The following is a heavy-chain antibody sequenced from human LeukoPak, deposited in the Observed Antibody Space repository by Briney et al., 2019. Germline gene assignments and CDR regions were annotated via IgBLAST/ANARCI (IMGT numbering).Heavy chain of an antibody. CDR3: AKRSGTLYSGYDWGAFDS. V-gene: IGHV1-18*01. CDR2: ISTYYGNT. Sequence: GASVKVSCKASGGTFSSYAISWVRQAPGQGLEWMGWISTYYGNTNYAQKLQGRVTMTTDTSTSTAYMELRSLRAEDTALYYCAKRSGTLYSGYDWGAFDSWGQGTLVTVSS. CDR1: GGTFSSYA. J-gene: IGHJ4*02. D-gene: IGHD5-12*01.